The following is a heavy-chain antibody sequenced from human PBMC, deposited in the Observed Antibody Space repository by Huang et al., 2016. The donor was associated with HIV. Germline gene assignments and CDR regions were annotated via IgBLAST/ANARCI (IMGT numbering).Heavy chain of an antibody. J-gene: IGHJ4*02. V-gene: IGHV3-30*14. D-gene: IGHD6-19*01. Sequence: QVQLVESGGGVVQPGRSLRLSCAVSGFTFRDHPMHWVRQDPGKGMEWVAVISFDGRNKFYADFVRGRFTISRDNSKNILYLQLNSLTPADTSIYYCARDTTTVAGLDFWGQGALVTVSS. CDR1: GFTFRDHP. CDR2: ISFDGRNK. CDR3: ARDTTTVAGLDF.